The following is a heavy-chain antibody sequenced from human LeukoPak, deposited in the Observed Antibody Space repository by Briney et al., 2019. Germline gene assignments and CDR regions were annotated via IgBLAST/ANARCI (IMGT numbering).Heavy chain of an antibody. CDR2: ISSSTTMI. D-gene: IGHD3-10*01. CDR3: ARVYGIYYGSGSLSATFDAFDI. Sequence: GGSLRLSCAASGFTFSNYNMNWVRQAPGKGLEWVSYISSSTTMINYADSVKGRFTISRDNAKNSLYLQMNSLRAEDTAVYYCARVYGIYYGSGSLSATFDAFDIWGQGTMVTVSS. V-gene: IGHV3-48*01. CDR1: GFTFSNYN. J-gene: IGHJ3*02.